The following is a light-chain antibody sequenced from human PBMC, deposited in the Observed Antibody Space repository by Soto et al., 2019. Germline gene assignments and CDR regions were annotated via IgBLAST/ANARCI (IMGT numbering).Light chain of an antibody. CDR1: QDISNY. CDR3: QQYDNLPYT. Sequence: DIQMTQSPSSLSASVGDRVTITCRASQDISNYLNWYQQKPGKAPKLLIYDASNLETGVPSRFSGSGSGTDFTFTISSLQPEDIETYYCQQYDNLPYTFGQGTRLEIK. CDR2: DAS. J-gene: IGKJ5*01. V-gene: IGKV1-33*01.